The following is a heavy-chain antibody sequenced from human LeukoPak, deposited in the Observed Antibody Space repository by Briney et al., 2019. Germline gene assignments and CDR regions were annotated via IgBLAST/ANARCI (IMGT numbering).Heavy chain of an antibody. J-gene: IGHJ4*02. CDR3: AKLLSNSGRFLY. CDR2: ISSSSSYI. V-gene: IGHV3-21*01. CDR1: GFTFSSYS. Sequence: GGSLRLSCAASGFTFSSYSMNWVRQAPGKGLEWVSSISSSSSYIYYADSVKGRFTISRDNAKNTLYLQMNSLRAEDTAVYYCAKLLSNSGRFLYWGQGTLVTVSS. D-gene: IGHD4-23*01.